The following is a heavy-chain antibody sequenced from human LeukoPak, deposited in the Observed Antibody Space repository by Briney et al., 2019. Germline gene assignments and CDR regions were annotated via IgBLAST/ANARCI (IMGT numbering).Heavy chain of an antibody. CDR2: IYPGDSDT. J-gene: IGHJ4*02. CDR3: ARHGPFLDVDTAMGDY. Sequence: GESLKISCKGSGYSFTSYWIGWVRQMPGKGLEWMGIIYPGDSDTRYSPSFQGQVTISADKSISTAYLQWSSLKASDTAMYYCARHGPFLDVDTAMGDYWGQGTLVTVSS. CDR1: GYSFTSYW. D-gene: IGHD5-18*01. V-gene: IGHV5-51*01.